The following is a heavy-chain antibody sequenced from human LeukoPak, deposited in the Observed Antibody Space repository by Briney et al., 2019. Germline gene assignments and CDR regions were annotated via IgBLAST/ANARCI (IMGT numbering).Heavy chain of an antibody. V-gene: IGHV3-21*04. Sequence: GGSLRLSCAASGFTFSSYGMHWVRQAPGKGLEWVSSISSSSSYIYYADSVKGRFTISRDNAKNSLYLQMNSLRAEDTAVYYCASASRVQYSGYPFPIGDAFDIWGQGTMVTVSS. CDR2: ISSSSSYI. D-gene: IGHD5-12*01. J-gene: IGHJ3*02. CDR3: ASASRVQYSGYPFPIGDAFDI. CDR1: GFTFSSYG.